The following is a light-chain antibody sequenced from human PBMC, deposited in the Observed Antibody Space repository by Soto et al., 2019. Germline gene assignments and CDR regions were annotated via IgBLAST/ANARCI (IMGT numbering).Light chain of an antibody. J-gene: IGKJ5*01. CDR1: QSVSGY. CDR2: DTS. CDR3: QQRHMWPIT. V-gene: IGKV3-11*01. Sequence: EIVLTQSPVTLSLYPGERATLSCRASQSVSGYLAWYQQKPGQAPRLLIYDTSNRATGIPARFSGSGSGTDFTLTISSLEPEDSAVYYCQQRHMWPITFGQGTRLEIK.